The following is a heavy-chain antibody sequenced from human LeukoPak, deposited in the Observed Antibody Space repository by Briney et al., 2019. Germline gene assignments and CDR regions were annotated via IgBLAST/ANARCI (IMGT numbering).Heavy chain of an antibody. D-gene: IGHD2-2*02. CDR3: ARGPQGYCSSTSCYNRNWFDP. CDR1: GGSISSGGYY. CDR2: IYYSGST. V-gene: IGHV4-31*03. Sequence: SETLSLTCTVSGGSISSGGYYWSRIRQHPGKGLEWIGYIYYSGSTYYNPSLKSRVTISVDTSKNQFSLKLSSVTAADTAVYYCARGPQGYCSSTSCYNRNWFDPWGQGTLVTVSS. J-gene: IGHJ5*02.